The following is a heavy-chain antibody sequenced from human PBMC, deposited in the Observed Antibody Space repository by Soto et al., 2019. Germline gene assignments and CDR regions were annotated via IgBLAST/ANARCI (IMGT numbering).Heavy chain of an antibody. CDR2: INPNSGGT. Sequence: ASVKVSCKASGYTFTGYYMHWVRQAPGQGLEWMGWINPNSGGTNYAQKFQGWVTMTRDTSICTAYMELSRLRSDDTAVYYCARASKATYEDFDYWGQGTLVTVSS. CDR3: ARASKATYEDFDY. J-gene: IGHJ4*02. V-gene: IGHV1-2*04. D-gene: IGHD1-26*01. CDR1: GYTFTGYY.